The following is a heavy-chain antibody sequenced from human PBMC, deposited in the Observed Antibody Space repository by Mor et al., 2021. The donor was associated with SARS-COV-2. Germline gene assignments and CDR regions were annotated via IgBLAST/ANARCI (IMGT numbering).Heavy chain of an antibody. J-gene: IGHJ4*02. D-gene: IGHD5-12*01. V-gene: IGHV2-70*01. CDR3: ARTHGGFDPFFDY. Sequence: YYSPSLKTRLTISKDASKNQVVLTMTNMDPVDTATYYCARTHGGFDPFFDYWGQGTLVTVSS.